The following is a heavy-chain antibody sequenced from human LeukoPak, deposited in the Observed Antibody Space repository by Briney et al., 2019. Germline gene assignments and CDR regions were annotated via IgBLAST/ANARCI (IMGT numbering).Heavy chain of an antibody. CDR2: INHSGST. CDR3: ASWGIAAAANWFDP. Sequence: SETLSLTCAVYGGSFSGYYWSWIRQPPGKGLEWIGEINHSGSTNYNPPLKSRVTISVDTSKNQFSLKLSSVTAADTAVYYCASWGIAAAANWFDPWGQGTLVTVSS. J-gene: IGHJ5*02. CDR1: GGSFSGYY. V-gene: IGHV4-34*01. D-gene: IGHD6-13*01.